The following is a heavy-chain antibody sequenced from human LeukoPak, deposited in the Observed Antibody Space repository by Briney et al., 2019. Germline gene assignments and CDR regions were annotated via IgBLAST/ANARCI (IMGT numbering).Heavy chain of an antibody. CDR3: ANSYGGWYLDY. CDR1: GFTFSSYG. Sequence: GGSLRLSCAASGFTFSSYGMHWVRQAPGKGLEWVAVISYDGSNKYYADSVKGRFTISRDNSKNTLYLQMNSLRAEDTAVYYCANSYGGWYLDYWDQGTLVTVSS. V-gene: IGHV3-30*18. CDR2: ISYDGSNK. J-gene: IGHJ4*02. D-gene: IGHD4-23*01.